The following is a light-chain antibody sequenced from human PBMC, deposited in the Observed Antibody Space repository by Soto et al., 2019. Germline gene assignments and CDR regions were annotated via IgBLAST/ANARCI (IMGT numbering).Light chain of an antibody. V-gene: IGLV2-14*01. CDR3: SSYTSSKGV. CDR1: SSDVGGYNY. CDR2: DVS. J-gene: IGLJ2*01. Sequence: QSVLTQPASVSGSPGQSITISCTGTSSDVGGYNYVSWYQQHPGKAPKLMIYDVSNRPSGVSNRFSGSKSGNTASLTISGLQAEGEADYYCSSYTSSKGVFGGGTKLTVL.